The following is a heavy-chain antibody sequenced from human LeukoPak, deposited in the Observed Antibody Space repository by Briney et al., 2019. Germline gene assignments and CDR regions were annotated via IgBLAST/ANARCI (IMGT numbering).Heavy chain of an antibody. CDR2: IWYDGSNK. J-gene: IGHJ4*02. CDR3: ARDSLGRSSGWYEEDY. V-gene: IGHV3-33*01. Sequence: GGSLRLSCAASGFTFSSYGMHWVRQAPGKGLEWVAVIWYDGSNKYYADSVKGRFTISRDSSKNTLYLQMNSLRAEDTAVYYCARDSLGRSSGWYEEDYWGQGTLVTVSS. D-gene: IGHD6-19*01. CDR1: GFTFSSYG.